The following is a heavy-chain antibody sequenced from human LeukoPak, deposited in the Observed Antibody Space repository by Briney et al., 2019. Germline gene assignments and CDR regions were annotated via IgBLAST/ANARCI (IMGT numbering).Heavy chain of an antibody. CDR2: ISYDGSNK. Sequence: GGSLRLSCAASGFTFSSYAMSWVRQAPGKGLEWVAVISYDGSNKYYADSVKGRFTISGDNSKNTLYLQMNSLRAEDTAVYYCANRGYRGWGQGTLVTVSS. CDR1: GFTFSSYA. J-gene: IGHJ4*02. D-gene: IGHD5-18*01. V-gene: IGHV3-30*18. CDR3: ANRGYRG.